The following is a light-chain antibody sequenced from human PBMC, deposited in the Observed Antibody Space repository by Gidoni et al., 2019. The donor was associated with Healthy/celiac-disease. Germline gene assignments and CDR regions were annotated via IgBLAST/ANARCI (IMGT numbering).Light chain of an antibody. CDR2: GNS. CDR3: QSYDSSLSGSG. Sequence: QSVLTQPHSVAGAPGQRVTISCTGSSSTSGAGYDVHWYQQLPGTAPKLLIYGNSNRPSGVPDRFSGSKSGTSASLAITGLQAADAADYYCQSYDSSLSGSGFGGGTKLTVL. J-gene: IGLJ2*01. V-gene: IGLV1-40*01. CDR1: SSTSGAGYD.